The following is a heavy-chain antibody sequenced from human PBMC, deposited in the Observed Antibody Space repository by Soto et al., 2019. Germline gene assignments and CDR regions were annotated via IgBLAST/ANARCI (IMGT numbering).Heavy chain of an antibody. Sequence: QVQLQESGPGLVEPSQTLSLTCTVSGGSIGSTDSYWSWIRRPPGKGLEWIGYIYYTGGTFYNPSLKRRLTISLETSSDQFSLTLTSVTATATGIYYCARGGSGWAEYFQHWGQGTLVAVSS. J-gene: IGHJ1*01. CDR3: ARGGSGWAEYFQH. V-gene: IGHV4-30-4*08. CDR1: GGSIGSTDSY. D-gene: IGHD6-25*01. CDR2: IYYTGGT.